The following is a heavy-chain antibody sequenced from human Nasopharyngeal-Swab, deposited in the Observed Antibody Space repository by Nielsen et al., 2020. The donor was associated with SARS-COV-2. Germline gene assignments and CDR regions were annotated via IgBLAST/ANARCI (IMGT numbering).Heavy chain of an antibody. Sequence: GESLKISCAASCFIFSASAIHWVRQASGKGLAWVGRLGDKDNNYATTYGSSVQGRFTISRDDSKNTAFLQMDSLKTEDTALYYCTTDFYFDYWGQGTLVTVSS. CDR3: TTDFYFDY. V-gene: IGHV3-73*01. CDR2: LGDKDNNYAT. J-gene: IGHJ4*02. CDR1: CFIFSASA.